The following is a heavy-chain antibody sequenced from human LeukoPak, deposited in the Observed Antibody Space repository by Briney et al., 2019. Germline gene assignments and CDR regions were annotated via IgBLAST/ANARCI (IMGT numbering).Heavy chain of an antibody. J-gene: IGHJ6*02. D-gene: IGHD1-14*01. Sequence: TSETLSLTCTVSGGSFSNYYWSWIRQPAGRGLEWIGRIYTSGSTNYNPSVKSRVTMSVDTSNNQFSPKLTSVTAADTAVYYCARQPPQYYGMDVWGQGTTVTVSS. CDR3: ARQPPQYYGMDV. CDR2: IYTSGST. V-gene: IGHV4-4*07. CDR1: GGSFSNYY.